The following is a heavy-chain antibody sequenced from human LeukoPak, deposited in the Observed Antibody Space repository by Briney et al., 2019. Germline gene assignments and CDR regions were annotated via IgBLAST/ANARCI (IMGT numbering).Heavy chain of an antibody. V-gene: IGHV3-23*01. CDR2: IGGSGGST. J-gene: IGHJ4*02. Sequence: GGSLRLSCAASGFTFSSYAMSWVRQAPGKGLEWVSAIGGSGGSTYYTDSVKGRFTISRDSSKNTLYLQMNSLRAEDTAVYYCAKDRYSVYDFPFYYFDYWGQGTLVTVSS. CDR1: GFTFSSYA. D-gene: IGHD5/OR15-5a*01. CDR3: AKDRYSVYDFPFYYFDY.